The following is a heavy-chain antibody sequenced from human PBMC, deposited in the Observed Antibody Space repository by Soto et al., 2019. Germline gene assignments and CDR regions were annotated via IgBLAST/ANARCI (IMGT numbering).Heavy chain of an antibody. D-gene: IGHD3-10*01. CDR1: GVTFSNYA. V-gene: IGHV3-23*01. J-gene: IGHJ5*02. CDR3: AKGSSVHHGSEVGNWLDH. CDR2: ISHSGRST. Sequence: EVQFLEPGGGLVQPGGSLRLSCAASGVTFSNYAMNWVRQAPGKGLEWVSGISHSGRSTYYADSVKCRFIISRDDSKPTLCLQMNSLTAEDTTVYYCAKGSSVHHGSEVGNWLDHCGHGTLVTVSS.